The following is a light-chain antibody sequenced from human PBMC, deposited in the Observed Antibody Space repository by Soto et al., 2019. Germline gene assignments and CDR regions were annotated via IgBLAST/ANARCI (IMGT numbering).Light chain of an antibody. CDR1: SSDVGSYNR. V-gene: IGLV2-18*02. CDR3: SSYTSSSTYV. Sequence: QSVLTQPPSVSGSPGQSVSISCTGTSSDVGSYNRVSWYQQPPGTVPKLMIYEVSNRPSGVPDRFSGSKSGNTASLTISGLPAEDEADYYCSSYTSSSTYVFGTGTKVPVL. J-gene: IGLJ1*01. CDR2: EVS.